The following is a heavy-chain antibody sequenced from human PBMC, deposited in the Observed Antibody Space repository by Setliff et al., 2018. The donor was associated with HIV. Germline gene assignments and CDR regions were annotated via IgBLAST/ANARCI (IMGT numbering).Heavy chain of an antibody. Sequence: ASVKVSCKASGHTFTSYYMHWARQAPGQGLEWMGIINPSSGSTTYAQKFQGRVTMTRDTSTSTVYMELSSLRSEDTAVYYCARDPAPSSSASYFQHWGQGTPVTVSS. J-gene: IGHJ1*01. D-gene: IGHD6-6*01. CDR3: ARDPAPSSSASYFQH. CDR2: INPSSGST. V-gene: IGHV1-46*01. CDR1: GHTFTSYY.